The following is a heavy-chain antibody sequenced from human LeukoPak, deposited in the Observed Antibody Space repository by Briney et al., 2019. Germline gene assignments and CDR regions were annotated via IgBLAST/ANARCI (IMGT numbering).Heavy chain of an antibody. V-gene: IGHV4-61*01. CDR1: GDSFSTTNYY. D-gene: IGHD3-22*01. CDR2: IYYSGST. Sequence: SSETLSLTCTVSGDSFSTTNYYWSWIRQPPGKGLEWIGYIYYSGSTNYNPSLKSRVTISLDTSKNQFSLKVSSVTAADTAVYYCARHSSGYLSYFDYWGQGTLVPVSS. CDR3: ARHSSGYLSYFDY. J-gene: IGHJ4*02.